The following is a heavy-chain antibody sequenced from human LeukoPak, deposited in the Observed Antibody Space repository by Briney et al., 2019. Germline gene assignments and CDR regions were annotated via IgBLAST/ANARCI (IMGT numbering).Heavy chain of an antibody. V-gene: IGHV1-8*03. J-gene: IGHJ4*02. Sequence: RASVKVSCKTSGYTFTRNDINWVRQATGQGLEWMGWMNPNSGNSGYAQKFQGRVTITRDNSISTAYMELNSLTSEDTAVYYCARAISDSTGYYAYYFDSWGQGTLVTVSS. CDR3: ARAISDSTGYYAYYFDS. CDR1: GYTFTRND. D-gene: IGHD3-22*01. CDR2: MNPNSGNS.